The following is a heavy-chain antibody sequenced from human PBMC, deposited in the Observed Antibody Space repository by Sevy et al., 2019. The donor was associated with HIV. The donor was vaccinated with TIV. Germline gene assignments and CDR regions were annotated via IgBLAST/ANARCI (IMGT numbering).Heavy chain of an antibody. CDR1: GFTLNSYA. Sequence: GGSLRLSCVASGFTLNSYAMSWVRQAPGKGLEWISDISGTGARTNYAYSVVGRFTISRDNSKNTLYLQMNSLRAEDTAIYYCARDGYNWIPFDRWGQGTLVTVSS. CDR3: ARDGYNWIPFDR. V-gene: IGHV3-23*01. J-gene: IGHJ5*02. CDR2: ISGTGART. D-gene: IGHD1-20*01.